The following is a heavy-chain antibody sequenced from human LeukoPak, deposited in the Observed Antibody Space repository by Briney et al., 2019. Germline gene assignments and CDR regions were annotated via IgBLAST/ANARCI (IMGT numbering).Heavy chain of an antibody. CDR1: GGTFSNYA. CDR2: IIPMFDTS. V-gene: IGHV1-69*13. Sequence: ASVKVSCKAYGGTFSNYAIDWVRQAPGQGLEWMGGIIPMFDTSYNEQKFEGRVTITADESTSTVYMELSSLSSEDTAAYYCAISQSGYYEHWGQGTLVTVSS. CDR3: AISQSGYYEH. D-gene: IGHD5-18*01. J-gene: IGHJ4*02.